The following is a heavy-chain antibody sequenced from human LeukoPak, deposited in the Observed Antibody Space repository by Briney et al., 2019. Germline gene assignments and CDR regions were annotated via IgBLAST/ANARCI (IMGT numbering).Heavy chain of an antibody. J-gene: IGHJ1*01. CDR1: GGSISSSSYY. V-gene: IGHV4-39*07. CDR2: MYYSGGT. CDR3: ASRSGDGYNYDPYSHH. Sequence: SETLSLTCTVSGGSISSSSYYWGWIRQPPGKGLEWIGTMYYSGGTYYNPSLKSRVTISVDTSKNHFSLKLSSVTAADTAVYYCASRSGDGYNYDPYSHHWGQGTLVTVSS. D-gene: IGHD5-24*01.